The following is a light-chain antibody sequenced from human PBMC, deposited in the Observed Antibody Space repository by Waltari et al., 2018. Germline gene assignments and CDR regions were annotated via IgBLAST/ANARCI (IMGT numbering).Light chain of an antibody. CDR1: QGISSF. J-gene: IGKJ1*01. CDR2: EAS. CDR3: QQYYSYPWT. V-gene: IGKV1-8*01. Sequence: AIRMTQSPSSLSASTGDRVTITCRASQGISSFLAWYQQKPGKAPKLLIYEASTLQSGVPSRFSGSGSGTDFTLTISCLQSEDFATYYCQQYYSYPWTFGQGTKVEIK.